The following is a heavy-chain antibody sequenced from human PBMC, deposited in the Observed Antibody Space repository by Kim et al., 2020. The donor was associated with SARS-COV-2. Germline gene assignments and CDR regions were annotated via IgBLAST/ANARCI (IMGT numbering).Heavy chain of an antibody. CDR3: AREPEAAAATDY. D-gene: IGHD6-25*01. V-gene: IGHV3-48*03. Sequence: YYADPVKGRFTISRDNAKNSLYLQMNSLRAEDTAVYYCAREPEAAAATDYWGQGTLVTVSS. J-gene: IGHJ4*02.